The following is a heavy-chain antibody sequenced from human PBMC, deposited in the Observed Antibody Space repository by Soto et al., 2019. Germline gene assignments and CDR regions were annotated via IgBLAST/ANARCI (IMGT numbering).Heavy chain of an antibody. D-gene: IGHD2-15*01. CDR2: ISSDGSRT. Sequence: EVQLVESGGDLVQHGGSLRLSCAASGVTISGYWMHWVRQAPGKGLVWVSRISSDGSRTDYADSVKGRFTISRDNAMNTVHLQMNSLRIEDTAVYYCAISCCREQNWFDPWGQGTLVTVSS. CDR1: GVTISGYW. V-gene: IGHV3-74*01. CDR3: AISCCREQNWFDP. J-gene: IGHJ5*02.